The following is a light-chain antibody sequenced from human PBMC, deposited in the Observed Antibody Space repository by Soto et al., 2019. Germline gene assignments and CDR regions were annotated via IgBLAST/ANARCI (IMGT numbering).Light chain of an antibody. CDR3: QQYNNWPWT. CDR2: GAS. CDR1: QSVRRY. V-gene: IGKV3-15*01. Sequence: EIVLTQSPATLSLSPGERATLSCRASQSVRRYLAWYQQKPGQAPRLLIYGASTRAPGFPARFSGSGSGTDFTLTISSLQSEDFAVYYCQQYNNWPWTFGQGTKVDIK. J-gene: IGKJ1*01.